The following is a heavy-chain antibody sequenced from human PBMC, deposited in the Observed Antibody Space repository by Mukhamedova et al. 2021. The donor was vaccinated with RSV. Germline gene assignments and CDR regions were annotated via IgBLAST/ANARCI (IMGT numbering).Heavy chain of an antibody. D-gene: IGHD3-22*01. CDR2: IPNEGSNK. CDR3: GRDNYDSSGQTSI. V-gene: IGHV3-30*04. J-gene: IGHJ4*02. Sequence: RQAPGKGLEWGAVIPNEGSNKYYADSVKGRFTISRDNSKNTLYLQMNSLRAEDTAVYYCGRDNYDSSGQTSIWGQGTLVTVSS.